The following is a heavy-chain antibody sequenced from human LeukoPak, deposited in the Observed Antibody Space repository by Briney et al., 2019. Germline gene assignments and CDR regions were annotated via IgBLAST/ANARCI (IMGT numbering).Heavy chain of an antibody. V-gene: IGHV4-39*01. J-gene: IGHJ4*02. CDR2: IYYSGIT. CDR3: ASPYCFDGGCNKMFDF. D-gene: IGHD2-15*01. Sequence: SETLSLTCTVSGGSISSSNYYWGWIRQHPGKGLEWIGTIYYSGITYYNPSLKSRVTISVDTSKNQFSLKLSSVTAADTAVYYCASPYCFDGGCNKMFDFWGRGTLVTVSS. CDR1: GGSISSSNYY.